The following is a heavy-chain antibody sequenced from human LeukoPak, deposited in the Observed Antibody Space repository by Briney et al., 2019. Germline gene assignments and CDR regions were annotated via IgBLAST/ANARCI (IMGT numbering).Heavy chain of an antibody. CDR3: ASLYCGGDCYKDY. Sequence: GGSLRLPCAASGFTFSDYYMSWIRQAPGKGLEWVSYISSSGSTIYHADSVKGRFTISRDNAKNSLYLQMNSLRAEDTAVYYCASLYCGGDCYKDYWGQGTLVTVSS. CDR2: ISSSGSTI. V-gene: IGHV3-11*01. CDR1: GFTFSDYY. D-gene: IGHD2-21*02. J-gene: IGHJ4*02.